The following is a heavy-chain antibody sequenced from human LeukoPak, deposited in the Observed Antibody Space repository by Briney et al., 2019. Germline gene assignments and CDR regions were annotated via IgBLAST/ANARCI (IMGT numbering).Heavy chain of an antibody. CDR1: GRSFSDYY. J-gene: IGHJ4*02. CDR3: ASMFVPNMSDY. D-gene: IGHD3-10*02. Sequence: PSETLSLTYAVYGRSFSDYYWNWIRQPPGKGLEWIGEINYSGSTKYNPSLKSRVTISADRSKNQFSLELTSVTAADTAVYYCASMFVPNMSDYWGQGTLVTVSS. CDR2: INYSGST. V-gene: IGHV4-34*01.